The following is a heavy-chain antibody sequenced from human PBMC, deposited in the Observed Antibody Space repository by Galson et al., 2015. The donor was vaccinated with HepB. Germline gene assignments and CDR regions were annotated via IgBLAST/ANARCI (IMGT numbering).Heavy chain of an antibody. V-gene: IGHV3-33*01. CDR2: IWYDGSNK. Sequence: SLRLSCAASGFTFSSYGMHWVRQAPGKGLEWVAVIWYDGSNKYYADSVKGRFTISRDNSKNTLYLQMNSLRAEDTAVYYCASQGESGYDTNYYYGMDVWGQGTTVTVSS. J-gene: IGHJ6*02. CDR1: GFTFSSYG. CDR3: ASQGESGYDTNYYYGMDV. D-gene: IGHD5-12*01.